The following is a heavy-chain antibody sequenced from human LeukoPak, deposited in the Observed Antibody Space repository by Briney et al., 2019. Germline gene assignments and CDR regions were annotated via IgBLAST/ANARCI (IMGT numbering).Heavy chain of an antibody. CDR1: GGSISSGDYY. V-gene: IGHV4-31*03. D-gene: IGHD2-2*01. CDR3: ASTAIVVVPAASRRKDAFDI. Sequence: SETLSLTCTVSGGSISSGDYYWSWIRQHPGKGLEWIGYIYYSGSTYYNPSLKSRVTISVDTSKNQFSLKLSSVTAADTAVYYCASTAIVVVPAASRRKDAFDIWAKGQWSPSLQ. J-gene: IGHJ3*02. CDR2: IYYSGST.